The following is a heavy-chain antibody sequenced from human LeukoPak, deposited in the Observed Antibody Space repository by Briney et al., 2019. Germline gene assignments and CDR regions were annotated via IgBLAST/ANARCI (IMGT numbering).Heavy chain of an antibody. J-gene: IGHJ5*02. Sequence: SETLSLTCTVSGGSISSYYWSWIRQPAGKGLEWIGRIYTSGSTNYNPSLKSRVTMSVDTSKNQFSLKLTSVTAADTAVYYCARVEDSECWFDPWGQGTLVTVSS. CDR1: GGSISSYY. V-gene: IGHV4-4*07. CDR2: IYTSGST. CDR3: ARVEDSECWFDP. D-gene: IGHD2/OR15-2a*01.